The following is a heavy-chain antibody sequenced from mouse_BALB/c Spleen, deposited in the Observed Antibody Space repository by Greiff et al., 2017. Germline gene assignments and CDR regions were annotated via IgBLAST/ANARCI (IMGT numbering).Heavy chain of an antibody. D-gene: IGHD1-1*01. Sequence: EVMLVESGGGLVKPGGSLKLSCAASGFTFSSYAMSWVRQTPEKRLEWVASISSGGSTYYPDSVKGRFTISRDNARNILYLQMSSLRSEDTAMYYCARWYYGSRRAMDYWGQGTSVTVSS. CDR3: ARWYYGSRRAMDY. CDR1: GFTFSSYA. J-gene: IGHJ4*01. V-gene: IGHV5-6-5*01. CDR2: ISSGGST.